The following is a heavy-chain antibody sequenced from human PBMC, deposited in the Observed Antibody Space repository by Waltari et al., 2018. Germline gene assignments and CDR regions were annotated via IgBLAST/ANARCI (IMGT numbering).Heavy chain of an antibody. D-gene: IGHD2-2*01. Sequence: QVQLVQSGAEVKKPGASVKVSCKASGYTFTSYDLNWVRQATGQGLEWMGWMNPNSGNTGYAQKFQGRVTMTRNTSIRTAYMELSSLRSEDTAVYYCARLYCSSTSCYGAYNWFDPWGQGTLVTVSS. V-gene: IGHV1-8*01. CDR1: GYTFTSYD. CDR2: MNPNSGNT. J-gene: IGHJ5*02. CDR3: ARLYCSSTSCYGAYNWFDP.